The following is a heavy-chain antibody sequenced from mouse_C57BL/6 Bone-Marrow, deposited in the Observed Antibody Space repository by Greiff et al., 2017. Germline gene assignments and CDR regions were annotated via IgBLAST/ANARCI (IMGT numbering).Heavy chain of an antibody. CDR3: GREAASSGSMDY. CDR2: INYDGSST. Sequence: EVQRVASEGGLVQPGSSMKLSCTASGFTFSDFYMAWVRQVPEKSIEWVANINYDGSSTYYLASLKSRFLILRDNAKNILYLQRISLKSEDTTTYYCGREAASSGSMDYWVQGTSVTVSS. J-gene: IGHJ4*01. CDR1: GFTFSDFY. V-gene: IGHV5-16*01. D-gene: IGHD3-2*02.